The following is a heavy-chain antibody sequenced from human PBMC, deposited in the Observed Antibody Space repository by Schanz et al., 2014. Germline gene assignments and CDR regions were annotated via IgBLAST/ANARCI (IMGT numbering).Heavy chain of an antibody. CDR3: ATDYSGGGCHI. J-gene: IGHJ3*02. Sequence: QVQLVESGGGVVQPGRSLRLSCAGSGFTSAEYSLHWVRQAPNKGLEWVCLIDRRGSPTFYADSVRGRFTLSRDNSKNTVYLQMNSLRAEDTALYFCATDYSGGGCHIWGQGTMVTVSS. D-gene: IGHD6-19*01. CDR1: GFTSAEYS. CDR2: IDRRGSPT. V-gene: IGHV3-NL1*01.